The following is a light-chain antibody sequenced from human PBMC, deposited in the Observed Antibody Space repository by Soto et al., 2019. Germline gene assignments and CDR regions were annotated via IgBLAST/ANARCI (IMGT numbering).Light chain of an antibody. CDR3: CSYTTSNTRQIV. CDR1: SSDVGGYNC. CDR2: DVS. J-gene: IGLJ1*01. Sequence: QSALPQPASVSVSPGQSSTISCTRTSSDVGGYNCVSWYQQHPGKAPKFMIYDVSNRPSGVSNRFSGSKSGNTASLTISGLQAEDEADYYCCSYTTSNTRQIVFGTGTKVTVL. V-gene: IGLV2-14*01.